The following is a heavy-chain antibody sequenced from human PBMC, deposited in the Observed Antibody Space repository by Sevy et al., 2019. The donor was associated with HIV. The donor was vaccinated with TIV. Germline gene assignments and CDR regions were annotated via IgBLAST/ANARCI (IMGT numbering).Heavy chain of an antibody. V-gene: IGHV3-23*01. D-gene: IGHD1-26*01. CDR3: AKEPTTSTVYNRFDP. CDR2: ITGTSGST. Sequence: GGSLRLSCAASGFTFSSYVMSWVRQAPGKGLEWVSAITGTSGSTYYADSVKGRFTISRDNSKNTLYLQMNSLRAEDTAVYYCAKEPTTSTVYNRFDPWGQGTLVTVSS. CDR1: GFTFSSYV. J-gene: IGHJ5*02.